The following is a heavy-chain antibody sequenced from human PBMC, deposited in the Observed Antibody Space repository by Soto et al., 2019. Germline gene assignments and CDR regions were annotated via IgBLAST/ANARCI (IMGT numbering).Heavy chain of an antibody. Sequence: WTWIRQHPGKGLEWVGYIYYTGSTYYNPSLKSRVSISVDTSKNQFSLRLSSVTAADTAVYYCARARGGDYVDYWGQETLVTVSS. V-gene: IGHV4-31*02. J-gene: IGHJ4*02. D-gene: IGHD3-16*01. CDR3: ARARGGDYVDY. CDR2: IYYTGST.